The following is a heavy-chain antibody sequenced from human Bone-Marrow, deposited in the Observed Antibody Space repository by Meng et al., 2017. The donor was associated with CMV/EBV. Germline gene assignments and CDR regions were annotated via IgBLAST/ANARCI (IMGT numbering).Heavy chain of an antibody. CDR3: AKEGSGYSSGWYLPDYYYYYGMDV. CDR1: GFNFRSYG. CDR2: IWYDGSNK. Sequence: GESPKISFAASGFNFRSYGMHWVRQAPGKGLEWVAVIWYDGSNKYYADSVKGRFTISRDNSKNTLYLQMNSLRAEDTAVYYCAKEGSGYSSGWYLPDYYYYYGMDVWGQGTTVTVSS. J-gene: IGHJ6*02. V-gene: IGHV3-33*06. D-gene: IGHD6-19*01.